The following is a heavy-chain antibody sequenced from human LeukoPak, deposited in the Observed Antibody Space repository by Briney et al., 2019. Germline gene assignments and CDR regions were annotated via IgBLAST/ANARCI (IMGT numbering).Heavy chain of an antibody. D-gene: IGHD3-22*01. CDR3: AKDFMAGSMIVVVTDY. Sequence: PGGSLRLSCAASGFTFSSYAMSWVRQAPGKGLGWVSAISGSGGSTYYADSVKGRFTISRENSKNTLYLKMNSLRAEDTAVYYCAKDFMAGSMIVVVTDYWGQGTPVTVSS. V-gene: IGHV3-23*01. CDR1: GFTFSSYA. CDR2: ISGSGGST. J-gene: IGHJ4*02.